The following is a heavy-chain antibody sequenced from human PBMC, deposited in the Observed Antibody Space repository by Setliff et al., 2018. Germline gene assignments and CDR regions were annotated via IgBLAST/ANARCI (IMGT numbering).Heavy chain of an antibody. Sequence: SETLSLTCTVSGASISSGTYYWAWIRQPPGKGLEWIGRIHYRGTTYSNASLASRLTISVDTAKNQFSLKLTSVTAADTAVYFCARYPRRGNGWYPYYVDVWGKGTTVTVSS. CDR1: GASISSGTYY. D-gene: IGHD6-19*01. V-gene: IGHV4-39*01. CDR2: IHYRGTT. J-gene: IGHJ6*03. CDR3: ARYPRRGNGWYPYYVDV.